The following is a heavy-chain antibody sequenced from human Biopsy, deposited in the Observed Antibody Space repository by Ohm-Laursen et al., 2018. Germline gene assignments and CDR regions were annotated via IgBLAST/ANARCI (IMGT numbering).Heavy chain of an antibody. J-gene: IGHJ3*02. CDR2: TIYRSKWSN. CDR1: GDSVSSNTVA. Sequence: QTLSLTCAISGDSVSSNTVAWNWIRQSPSRGLEWLGRTIYRSKWSNDYAVSVKNRITIDPVTSKNQFSLQLNSVTPEDTAIYYCARGRYAAFDIWDQGTKVTISS. CDR3: ARGRYAAFDI. V-gene: IGHV6-1*01. D-gene: IGHD3-9*01.